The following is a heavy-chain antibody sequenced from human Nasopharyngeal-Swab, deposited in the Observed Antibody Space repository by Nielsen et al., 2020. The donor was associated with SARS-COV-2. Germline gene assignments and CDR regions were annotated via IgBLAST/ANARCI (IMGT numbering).Heavy chain of an antibody. CDR2: IRSKTYGGAP. CDR1: GFTFGDYA. D-gene: IGHD1-26*01. V-gene: IGHV3-49*01. Sequence: GGSLRLSCTTSGFTFGDYAMSWFRQAPGKGLEWVGFIRSKTYGGAPEYAVSVKGRFTISRDGAESIAYLQMNSLETEDTGVYYCARSVGSFYGQGAFDIWGQGTMVTVSS. CDR3: ARSVGSFYGQGAFDI. J-gene: IGHJ3*02.